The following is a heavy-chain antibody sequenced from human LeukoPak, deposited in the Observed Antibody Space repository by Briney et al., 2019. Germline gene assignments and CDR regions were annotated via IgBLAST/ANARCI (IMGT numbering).Heavy chain of an antibody. CDR2: ISGSGGST. CDR1: GFTFSSYA. V-gene: IGHV3-23*01. D-gene: IGHD3-3*01. CDR3: AKDPDFWSGYLANYFDY. J-gene: IGHJ4*02. Sequence: PGGSLRLSCAASGFTFSSYAMSWVRQAPGKGLEWVSAISGSGGSTYYADSVKGRFTISRDNSKNTLYLQMNSLRAEDTAVYYCAKDPDFWSGYLANYFDYWGQGTLVTVSS.